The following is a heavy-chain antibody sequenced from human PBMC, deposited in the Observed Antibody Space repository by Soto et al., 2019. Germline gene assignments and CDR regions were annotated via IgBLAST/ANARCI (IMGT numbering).Heavy chain of an antibody. V-gene: IGHV4-39*07. CDR1: GGSISSSSYY. Sequence: SETLSLTCTVSGGSISSSSYYWGWIRQPPGKGLEWIGSIYYSGDPHYNPSLKSRVTISVDTSKNQFSLKLSSVTAADTAVYYCARAPLYCSGGSCYSNWFDPWGQGTLVTVS. J-gene: IGHJ5*02. D-gene: IGHD2-15*01. CDR3: ARAPLYCSGGSCYSNWFDP. CDR2: IYYSGDP.